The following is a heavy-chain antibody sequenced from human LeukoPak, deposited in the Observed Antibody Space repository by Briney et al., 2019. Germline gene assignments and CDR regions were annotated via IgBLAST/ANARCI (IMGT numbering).Heavy chain of an antibody. CDR2: ISYDGSNK. Sequence: GGSLRLSCAASGFTFSSYAMHWVRQAPGKGLEGVAVISYDGSNKYYADSVKGRFTISRDNSKDTLYLQMNSLRAEDTAVYYCARDWKQQPGDYYYGMDVWGQGTTVTVSS. CDR3: ARDWKQQPGDYYYGMDV. CDR1: GFTFSSYA. J-gene: IGHJ6*02. V-gene: IGHV3-30-3*01. D-gene: IGHD6-13*01.